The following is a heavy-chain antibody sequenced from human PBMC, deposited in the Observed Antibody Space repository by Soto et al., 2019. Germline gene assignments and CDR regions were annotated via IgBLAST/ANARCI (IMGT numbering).Heavy chain of an antibody. CDR2: MSGSGDDA. V-gene: IGHV3-23*01. J-gene: IGHJ4*02. Sequence: GGSLRLSCAASGFTFSNYGMSWVRQAPGKGLEWVSVMSGSGDDAYYADSVKGWFTISRDNSKNMLYLQMNSLRAEDTAVYFCAKKVTIYAVDPADYWGQGTQVTVSS. CDR1: GFTFSNYG. CDR3: AKKVTIYAVDPADY. D-gene: IGHD3-3*01.